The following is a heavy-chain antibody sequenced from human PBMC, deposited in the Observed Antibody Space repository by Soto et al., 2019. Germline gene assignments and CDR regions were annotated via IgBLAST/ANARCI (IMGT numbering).Heavy chain of an antibody. Sequence: ASVKVSCKASGYTFTGYYMHWVRQAPGQGLEWMGWINPNSGGTNYAQKFQGRVTMTRDTSISTAYMELSRLRSDDTAVYYCARQLVSHYYYYGMDVWGQGTTVTVS. D-gene: IGHD6-6*01. CDR1: GYTFTGYY. J-gene: IGHJ6*02. V-gene: IGHV1-2*02. CDR3: ARQLVSHYYYYGMDV. CDR2: INPNSGGT.